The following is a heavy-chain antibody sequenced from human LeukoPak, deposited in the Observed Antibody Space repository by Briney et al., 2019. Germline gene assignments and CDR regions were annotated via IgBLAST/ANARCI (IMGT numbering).Heavy chain of an antibody. CDR1: GFSFSSHG. V-gene: IGHV3-9*01. CDR2: ISWNSGSI. J-gene: IGHJ4*02. Sequence: GGSLRLSCAASGFSFSSHGMSWVRQAPGKGLEWVSGISWNSGSIGYADSVKGRFTISRDNAKNSLYLQMNSLRAGDTALYYCAKGGPEPYSSSWYGSGYWGQGTLVTVSS. D-gene: IGHD6-13*01. CDR3: AKGGPEPYSSSWYGSGY.